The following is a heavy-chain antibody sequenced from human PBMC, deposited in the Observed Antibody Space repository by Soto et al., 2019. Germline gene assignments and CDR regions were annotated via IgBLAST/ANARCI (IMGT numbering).Heavy chain of an antibody. V-gene: IGHV4-30-2*01. CDR1: GGSISSGGYS. Sequence: KPSETLSLTCAVSGGSISSGGYSWSWIRQPPGKGLEWIGYIYHSGSTYYNPSLKSRVTISVDRSKNQFSLKLSSVTAADTAVYYCARLRAYCGGDCPLFFDYWGQGTLVTVSS. J-gene: IGHJ4*02. CDR3: ARLRAYCGGDCPLFFDY. D-gene: IGHD2-21*02. CDR2: IYHSGST.